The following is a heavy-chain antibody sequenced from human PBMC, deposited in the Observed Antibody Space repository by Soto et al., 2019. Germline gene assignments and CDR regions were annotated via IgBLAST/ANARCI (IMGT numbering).Heavy chain of an antibody. CDR2: ISGSGGST. J-gene: IGHJ4*02. Sequence: EVQLLESGGGLVQPGGSLRLSCAASGFTFSSYAMSWVRQAPGKWLEWVSAISGSGGSTYYADSVKGRFTISIDNSKNTLYLQMNSLRAEDTAVYYCAKDTRITGTTPGPYYFDYWGQGTLVTVSS. D-gene: IGHD1-7*01. V-gene: IGHV3-23*01. CDR1: GFTFSSYA. CDR3: AKDTRITGTTPGPYYFDY.